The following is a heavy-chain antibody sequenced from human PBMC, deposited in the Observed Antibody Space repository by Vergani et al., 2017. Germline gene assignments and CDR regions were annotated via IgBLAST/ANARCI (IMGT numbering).Heavy chain of an antibody. CDR1: GFTFDDYT. CDR3: AKDIGVGATSGGVDY. D-gene: IGHD1-26*01. J-gene: IGHJ4*02. V-gene: IGHV3-43*01. Sequence: EVQLVESGGVVVQPGGSLRLSCAASGFTFDDYTMHWVRHAPGKGLEWVSLISWDGGSTYYADSVKGRFTISRDNSKNSLYLQMNSLRTEDTALYYCAKDIGVGATSGGVDYWGQGTLVTVSS. CDR2: ISWDGGST.